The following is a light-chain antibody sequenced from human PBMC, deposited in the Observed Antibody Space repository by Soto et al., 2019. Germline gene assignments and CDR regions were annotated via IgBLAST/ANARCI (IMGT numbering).Light chain of an antibody. CDR3: CSYAGSSTPLI. J-gene: IGLJ1*01. CDR2: EVS. CDR1: SSDVGSYNL. Sequence: QSALTQPASVSGSPGQSITISCTGTSSDVGSYNLVSWYQQHPGKAPKLMIYEVSKRPSGVSNRFSGSKSGNTASLTISGLQAEEEADYYCCSYAGSSTPLIFGTGTELTVL. V-gene: IGLV2-23*02.